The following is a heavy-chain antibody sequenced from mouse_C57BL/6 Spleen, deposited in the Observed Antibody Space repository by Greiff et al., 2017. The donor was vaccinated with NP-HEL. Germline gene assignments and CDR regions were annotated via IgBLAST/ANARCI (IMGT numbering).Heavy chain of an antibody. Sequence: EVKLMESGGGLVQPGGSMKLSCVASGFTFSNYWMNWVRQSPEKGLEWVAQIRLKSDNYATHYAESVKGRFTISRDDSKSSVYLQMNNLRAEDTGIYYCTDDGYYFLAYWGQGTLVTVSA. CDR3: TDDGYYFLAY. V-gene: IGHV6-3*01. CDR1: GFTFSNYW. J-gene: IGHJ3*01. D-gene: IGHD2-3*01. CDR2: IRLKSDNYAT.